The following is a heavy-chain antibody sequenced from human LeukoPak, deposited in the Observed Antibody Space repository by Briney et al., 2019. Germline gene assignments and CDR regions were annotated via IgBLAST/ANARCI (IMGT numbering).Heavy chain of an antibody. CDR2: INPNSGGT. Sequence: ASVKVSCKTSGYTFTGYYMHWVRQAPGQGLEWMGWINPNSGGTNYAQKFQGRITMTSDTSISTAYMQLSSLISDDTAVYYCASPDYYGSGSYQFDPWGQGTLVTVSS. V-gene: IGHV1-2*02. D-gene: IGHD3-10*01. CDR1: GYTFTGYY. J-gene: IGHJ5*02. CDR3: ASPDYYGSGSYQFDP.